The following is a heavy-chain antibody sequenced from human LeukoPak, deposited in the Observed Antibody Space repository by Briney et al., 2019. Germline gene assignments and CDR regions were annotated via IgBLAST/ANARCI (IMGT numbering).Heavy chain of an antibody. V-gene: IGHV3-53*01. D-gene: IGHD1-26*01. Sequence: PGGSLRLSCAASGFTVSSNYMSWVRQAPGKGLEWVSVIYSVGSTYYADSVKGRFTISRDNSKNTLYLQMNSLRVEDTAVYYCARDLTSLSSGSYGGSWGQGTLVTVSS. CDR1: GFTVSSNY. J-gene: IGHJ5*02. CDR2: IYSVGST. CDR3: ARDLTSLSSGSYGGS.